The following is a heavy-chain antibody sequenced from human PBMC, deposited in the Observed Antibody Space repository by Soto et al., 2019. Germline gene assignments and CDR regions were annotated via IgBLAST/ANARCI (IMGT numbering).Heavy chain of an antibody. CDR1: GYTFTSYA. D-gene: IGHD2-15*01. J-gene: IGHJ5*02. CDR3: ARGGYCSGGSCYNWFDP. V-gene: IGHV1-3*01. Sequence: ASVKVSCKASGYTFTSYAMHWVRQAPGQRLEWMGWINAGNGNTKYSQKFQGRVTITRDTSASTAYMELSSLRSEDTAVYYCARGGYCSGGSCYNWFDPWGQGTLVTVSS. CDR2: INAGNGNT.